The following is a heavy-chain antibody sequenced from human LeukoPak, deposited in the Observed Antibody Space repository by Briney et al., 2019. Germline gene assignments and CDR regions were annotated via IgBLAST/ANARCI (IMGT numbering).Heavy chain of an antibody. D-gene: IGHD4-17*01. CDR3: ADFYGDYGAFDI. CDR2: IYYSGST. Sequence: SETLSLTCTVSGGSISSYYWSWIRQPPGKGLEWIGYIYYSGSTNYNPSLKSRVTISVDTSKNQFSLKLSSVTAADTAVYYCADFYGDYGAFDIWGQGTMVTVSS. J-gene: IGHJ3*02. CDR1: GGSISSYY. V-gene: IGHV4-59*01.